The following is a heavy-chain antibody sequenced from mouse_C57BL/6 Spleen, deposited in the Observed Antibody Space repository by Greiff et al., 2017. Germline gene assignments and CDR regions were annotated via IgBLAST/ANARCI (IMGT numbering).Heavy chain of an antibody. V-gene: IGHV3-6*01. CDR3: ARDPGGYFDV. J-gene: IGHJ1*03. CDR1: GYSITSDYN. CDR2: ISYDSSN. Sequence: EVQLVESGPGLVKPSQSLSLTCSVTGYSITSDYNWKWIRHFPGNQQEWLHYISYDSSNNYNPSLKNRISITRDTTKNMLFLKLNSVTTEDTATYYCARDPGGYFDVWGTGTTVTVSS.